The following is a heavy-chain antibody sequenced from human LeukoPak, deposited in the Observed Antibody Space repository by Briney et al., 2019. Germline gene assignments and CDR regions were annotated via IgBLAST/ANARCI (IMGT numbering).Heavy chain of an antibody. V-gene: IGHV4-59*01. CDR3: ARDRILYY. J-gene: IGHJ4*02. CDR1: GGSISSYY. CDR2: IYYSGST. Sequence: SETLSLTCTVSGGSISSYYWSWIRQPPGKGLEWIGYIYYSGSTNYNPSLRSRVTISVDTSKDQFSLKLSSVTAADTAVYYCARDRILYYWGQGTLVTVSS. D-gene: IGHD3-3*02.